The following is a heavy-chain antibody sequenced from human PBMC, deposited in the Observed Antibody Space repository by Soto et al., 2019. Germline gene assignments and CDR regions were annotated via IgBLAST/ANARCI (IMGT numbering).Heavy chain of an antibody. CDR1: GFTFSSYG. D-gene: IGHD3-9*01. CDR2: ISCDGSNK. CDR3: ATQFLYDILTGYYSYGRGY. V-gene: IGHV3-30*03. J-gene: IGHJ4*02. Sequence: GGSLRLSCAASGFTFSSYGMHWVRQAPGKGLEWVAVISCDGSNKYYADSVKGRFTISRDNSKNTLYLQMNSLRAEDTAVYYCATQFLYDILTGYYSYGRGYWGQGTLVTVSS.